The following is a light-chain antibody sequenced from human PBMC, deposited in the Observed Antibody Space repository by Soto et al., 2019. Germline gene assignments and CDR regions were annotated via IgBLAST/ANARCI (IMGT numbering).Light chain of an antibody. CDR1: QSVSNK. Sequence: EIVMTQSPATLSVSPGERATLSCRASQSVSNKLAWYQQKPGQSPRLLIYGASTRAAGIPARFSGSGSGTEFTLTISSLQSEDFAVYFCQQYNYWPQTFGQGTKVDIK. CDR2: GAS. V-gene: IGKV3-15*01. CDR3: QQYNYWPQT. J-gene: IGKJ2*01.